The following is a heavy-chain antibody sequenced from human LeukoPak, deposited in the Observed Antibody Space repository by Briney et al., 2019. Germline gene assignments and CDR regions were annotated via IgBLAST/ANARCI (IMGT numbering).Heavy chain of an antibody. D-gene: IGHD5-12*01. CDR3: ARGSFGYGGYQDY. CDR2: MNPNSGNT. J-gene: IGHJ4*02. Sequence: ASVKVSCKASGYTFTSYDINWERQATGQGLEWMGWMNPNSGNTGYAQKFQGRVTITRNTSISTAYMELSSLRSEDTAVYYCARGSFGYGGYQDYWGQGTLVTVSS. V-gene: IGHV1-8*03. CDR1: GYTFTSYD.